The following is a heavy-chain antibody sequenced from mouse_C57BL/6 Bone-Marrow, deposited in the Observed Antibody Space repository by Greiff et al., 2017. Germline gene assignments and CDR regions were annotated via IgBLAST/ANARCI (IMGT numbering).Heavy chain of an antibody. Sequence: VKLQESGAELVRPGASVTLSCKASGYTFTDYEMHWVKQTPVHGLEWIGAIDPETGGTAYNQKFKGKAILTADKSSSTAYMELRSLTSEDSAVYYCTRGWPAYYFDYWGQGTTLTVSS. J-gene: IGHJ2*01. V-gene: IGHV1-15*01. CDR2: IDPETGGT. D-gene: IGHD3-3*01. CDR1: GYTFTDYE. CDR3: TRGWPAYYFDY.